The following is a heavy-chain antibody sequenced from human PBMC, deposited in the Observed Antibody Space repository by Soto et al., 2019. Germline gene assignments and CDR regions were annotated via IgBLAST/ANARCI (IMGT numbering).Heavy chain of an antibody. CDR2: VNWNGAST. CDR3: AREGFTGSGSYFDY. CDR1: GFTFDDYG. J-gene: IGHJ4*02. V-gene: IGHV3-20*04. D-gene: IGHD3-10*01. Sequence: GGSLRLSCAASGFTFDDYGMAWVRQAPGRGLEWVSRVNWNGASTGYADSVKGRFTISRDNTKNSLYLQMNHLRAEDTALYYCAREGFTGSGSYFDYWGQGTLVTVSS.